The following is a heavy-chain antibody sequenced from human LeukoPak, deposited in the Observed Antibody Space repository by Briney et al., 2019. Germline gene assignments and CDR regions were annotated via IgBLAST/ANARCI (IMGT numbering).Heavy chain of an antibody. V-gene: IGHV4-39*06. CDR3: ARESRGMATPG. J-gene: IGHJ4*02. Sequence: SETLSLTSTVPGGSISSSSYYWGWIRQPPGKGLEWLGRIYYSGSTSYNPSLKSQVTISVATSKNQFILKLSSLTPTDTAVYYCARESRGMATPGWGQGTLVTVSS. CDR2: IYYSGST. D-gene: IGHD5-24*01. CDR1: GGSISSSSYY.